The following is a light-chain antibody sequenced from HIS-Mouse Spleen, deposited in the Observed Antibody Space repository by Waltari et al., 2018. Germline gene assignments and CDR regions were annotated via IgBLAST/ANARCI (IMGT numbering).Light chain of an antibody. V-gene: IGLV1-47*01. J-gene: IGLJ3*02. CDR1: SPNIGSNY. CDR3: AAWDDSLSGPV. Sequence: QSVLTQPPSASGTPGQRVPISCSGSSPNIGSNYVYWYQQLQGTAPKLLIYRINQRPSGVPDRFSGSKSGTSASLAISGLRSEDEADYYCAAWDDSLSGPVFGGGTKLTVL. CDR2: RIN.